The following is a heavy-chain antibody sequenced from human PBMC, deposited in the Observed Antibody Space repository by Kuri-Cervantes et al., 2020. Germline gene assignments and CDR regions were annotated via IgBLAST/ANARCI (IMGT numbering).Heavy chain of an antibody. Sequence: ASVKVSCKASGYTFTGYYMHWVRQAPGQGLEWMGWINPNSGGTNYAQKFQGRVTMTGNTSISTAYMELSSLRSEDTAVYYCARGRHEESPVGGDYYYGMDVWGQGTTVTVYS. D-gene: IGHD1-26*01. CDR1: GYTFTGYY. V-gene: IGHV1-2*02. CDR3: ARGRHEESPVGGDYYYGMDV. J-gene: IGHJ6*01. CDR2: INPNSGGT.